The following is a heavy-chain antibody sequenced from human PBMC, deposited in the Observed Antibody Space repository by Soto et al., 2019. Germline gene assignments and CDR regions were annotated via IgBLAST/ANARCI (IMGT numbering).Heavy chain of an antibody. CDR1: GGSISSYY. D-gene: IGHD6-19*01. J-gene: IGHJ4*02. CDR2: INFSGTT. CDR3: AREQWLVRFDY. V-gene: IGHV4-59*12. Sequence: PSETLSLTCTVSGGSISSYYWSWVRQPPRKGLEWIGEINFSGTTNYNPSLKSRVTISVDTSKNQFSLKLSSVTAADTAVYYCAREQWLVRFDYWGQGTLVTVSS.